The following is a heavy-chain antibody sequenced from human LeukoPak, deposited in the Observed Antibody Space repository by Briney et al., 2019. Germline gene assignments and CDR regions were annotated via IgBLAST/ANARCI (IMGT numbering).Heavy chain of an antibody. CDR1: GYXLTELS. CDR2: SDPEDGET. J-gene: IGHJ4*02. CDR3: ATERVEMATIIDY. V-gene: IGHV1-24*01. D-gene: IGHD5-24*01. Sequence: ASVKVSCKVSGYXLTELSMHWVRQAPGKGLEWMGGSDPEDGETIYAQKFQGRVTMTEDTSTETAYMELSSLRPDDTAVYHCATERVEMATIIDYWGQGTLVTVSS.